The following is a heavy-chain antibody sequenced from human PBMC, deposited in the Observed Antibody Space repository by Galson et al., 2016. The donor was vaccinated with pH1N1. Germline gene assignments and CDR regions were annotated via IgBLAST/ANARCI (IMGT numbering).Heavy chain of an antibody. V-gene: IGHV4-30-4*08. Sequence: SLTCAVSGDLISSGDYFWSWIRQPPGKGLEWIGYIHYSGNTFYNPSLKSRVTISLDTSKTQFSLKLSSVTATDTAIYYCARGRDYDILTGSSYYFDYWGQGTLVTVSS. CDR1: GDLISSGDYF. J-gene: IGHJ4*02. CDR3: ARGRDYDILTGSSYYFDY. CDR2: IHYSGNT. D-gene: IGHD3-9*01.